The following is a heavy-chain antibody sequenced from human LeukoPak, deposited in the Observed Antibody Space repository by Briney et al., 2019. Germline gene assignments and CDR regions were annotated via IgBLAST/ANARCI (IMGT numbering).Heavy chain of an antibody. D-gene: IGHD3-22*01. J-gene: IGHJ3*02. Sequence: SETLSLTCTVSGGSISSGGDYWSWIRQPPGKAPEWIGYIYQSGTTYYNPSLKSRVTISVDTSKNQFSLKLSSVTAADTAVYYCARDLNYYDSSGPIRGAFDIWGQGTMVTVSS. CDR2: IYQSGTT. V-gene: IGHV4-30-2*01. CDR3: ARDLNYYDSSGPIRGAFDI. CDR1: GGSISSGGDY.